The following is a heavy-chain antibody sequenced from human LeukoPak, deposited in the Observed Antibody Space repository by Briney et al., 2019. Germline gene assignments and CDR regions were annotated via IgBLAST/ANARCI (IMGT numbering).Heavy chain of an antibody. CDR3: ARVLGPGSSGWGPWE. D-gene: IGHD6-19*01. J-gene: IGHJ4*02. CDR2: IYYRGNT. CDR1: GDSISSINYY. V-gene: IGHV4-39*07. Sequence: PSETLSLTCTVSGDSISSINYYWGWIRQSPGKGLEWIGSIYYRGNTYYSPSLKSRVTISVDTSKNQFSLKLSSVTAADTAVYYCARVLGPGSSGWGPWEWGQGTLVTVSS.